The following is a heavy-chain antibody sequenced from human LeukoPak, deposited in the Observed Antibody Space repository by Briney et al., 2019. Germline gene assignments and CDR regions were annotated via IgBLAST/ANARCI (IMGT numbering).Heavy chain of an antibody. J-gene: IGHJ4*02. CDR2: INDNGGGT. Sequence: GESLRLSCAASGFIFSRYAMSWVRQAPGKGLEWVSDINDNGGGTFYADSVKGRFTVSRDNSKNTLYMQMSSLRGGDTAVYYCAKKLGSSPGDFFDYWGQGTLVTVSS. D-gene: IGHD6-6*01. CDR1: GFIFSRYA. CDR3: AKKLGSSPGDFFDY. V-gene: IGHV3-23*01.